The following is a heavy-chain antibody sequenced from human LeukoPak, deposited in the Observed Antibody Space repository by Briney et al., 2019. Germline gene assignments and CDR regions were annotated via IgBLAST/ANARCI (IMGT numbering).Heavy chain of an antibody. Sequence: SETLSLTCTVSGGSISSGSYYWSWIRQPAGKGLEWIGRIYTSGSTNYNPSLKSRVTISVDTSKNQFSLKLSSVTAADTAVYYCARGYYVWGSYRYFLGAFDIWGQGTMVTVSS. V-gene: IGHV4-61*02. D-gene: IGHD3-16*02. J-gene: IGHJ3*02. CDR2: IYTSGST. CDR3: ARGYYVWGSYRYFLGAFDI. CDR1: GGSISSGSYY.